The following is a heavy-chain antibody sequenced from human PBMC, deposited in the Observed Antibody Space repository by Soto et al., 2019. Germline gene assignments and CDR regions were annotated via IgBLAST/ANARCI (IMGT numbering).Heavy chain of an antibody. CDR1: GGSASSDSFY. CDR3: AREGSFCSGGTCLEYFQH. Sequence: QVQLQESGPGLVRPSETLSLTCTVSGGSASSDSFYWSWIRQPPGKGLEWIGYMHHSGATNYNPSLRSRVTISEGTSKNQFSLKLSSVTAADTAVYYCAREGSFCSGGTCLEYFQHWGQGTLVAVSS. V-gene: IGHV4-61*01. D-gene: IGHD2-15*01. J-gene: IGHJ1*01. CDR2: MHHSGAT.